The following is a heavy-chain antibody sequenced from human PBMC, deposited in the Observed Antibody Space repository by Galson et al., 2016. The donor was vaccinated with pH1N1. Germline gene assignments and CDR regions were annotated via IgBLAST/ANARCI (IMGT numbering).Heavy chain of an antibody. J-gene: IGHJ5*02. CDR3: AGHCSGGSCSGSYYYLDT. D-gene: IGHD2-15*01. CDR2: ISSSGNTI. CDR1: GFTLSDYY. Sequence: SLRLSCAASGFTLSDYYMSWIRQAPGKGLEWLSYISSSGNTIYYADSVKGRFTISRDNARNSLYLQMNSLRAEDTALYYCAGHCSGGSCSGSYYYLDTWGQGTLVTVSS. V-gene: IGHV3-11*01.